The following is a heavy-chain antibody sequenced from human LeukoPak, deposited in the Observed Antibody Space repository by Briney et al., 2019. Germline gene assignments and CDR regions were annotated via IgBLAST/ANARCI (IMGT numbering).Heavy chain of an antibody. D-gene: IGHD3-3*02. V-gene: IGHV3-11*06. J-gene: IGHJ6*04. CDR3: ARRFAAQLAFVDV. CDR1: GFTFSDYY. CDR2: ISSSSSYI. Sequence: GGSLRLSCAASGFTFSDYYMSWIRQAPGKGLEWVSYISSSSSYIYYADSVKGRFTISRDNSKNTLYLQMGSLIPEDMGVYYCARRFAAQLAFVDVWGKGTTVTISS.